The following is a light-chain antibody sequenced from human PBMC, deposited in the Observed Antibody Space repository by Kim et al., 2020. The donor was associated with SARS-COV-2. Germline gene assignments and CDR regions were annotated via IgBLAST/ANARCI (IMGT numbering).Light chain of an antibody. CDR3: QEYNSYSGT. Sequence: DIQMTQSPSTLSASVGDRVTITCRASQSISTWLAWYQQKPGRAPKLLISDASTVQGGVPLRFSGSGSGTEFTLTISSLQPDDFATYYCQEYNSYSGTFGQGTKVDIK. V-gene: IGKV1-5*01. J-gene: IGKJ1*01. CDR1: QSISTW. CDR2: DAS.